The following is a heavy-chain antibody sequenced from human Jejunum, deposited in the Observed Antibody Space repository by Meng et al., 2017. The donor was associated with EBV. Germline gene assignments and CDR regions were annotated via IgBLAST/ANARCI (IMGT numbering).Heavy chain of an antibody. V-gene: IGHV7-4-1*02. CDR2: INTRTGNP. J-gene: IGHJ4*02. CDR1: GYTFSRYA. Sequence: QVQLVQSGSALKKPXXSVKVSCKASGYTFSRYAMNWVRQAPGQGLEWMGWINTRTGNPAYAQGFTGRFVFSLDTSVSTAYLQISSLKAEDTAVYYCASDISTATFGYWGQGTLGTVAS. CDR3: ASDISTATFGY. D-gene: IGHD2-21*02.